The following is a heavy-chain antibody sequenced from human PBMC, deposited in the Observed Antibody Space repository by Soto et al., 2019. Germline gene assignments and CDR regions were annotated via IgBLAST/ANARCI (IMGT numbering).Heavy chain of an antibody. Sequence: GGSLRLSCAASGFTFSSYGMHWVRQAPGKGLEWVAVISYDGSNKYYADSVKGRFTISRDNSKNTLYLQMNSLRAEDTAVYYCAKDLRFLEWLSDYWGQGT. CDR2: ISYDGSNK. CDR1: GFTFSSYG. D-gene: IGHD3-3*01. CDR3: AKDLRFLEWLSDY. J-gene: IGHJ4*02. V-gene: IGHV3-30*18.